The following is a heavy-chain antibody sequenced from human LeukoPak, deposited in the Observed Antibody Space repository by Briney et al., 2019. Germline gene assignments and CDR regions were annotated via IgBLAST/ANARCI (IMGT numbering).Heavy chain of an antibody. CDR3: AKRTTTVTTIDS. V-gene: IGHV3-23*01. D-gene: IGHD4-17*01. J-gene: IGHJ4*02. CDR2: ISGGGGST. Sequence: GGSLRLSCAASGFTFRNFVMSWVRQAPGKGLEWVSGISGGGGSTYYADSVKGRFTISRDNSKNTLYLQMNSLTAEDTAVYYCAKRTTTVTTIDSWGQGTLVTVS. CDR1: GFTFRNFV.